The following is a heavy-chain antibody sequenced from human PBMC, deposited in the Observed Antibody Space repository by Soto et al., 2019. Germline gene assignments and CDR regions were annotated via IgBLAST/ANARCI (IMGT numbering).Heavy chain of an antibody. J-gene: IGHJ3*02. CDR1: GGTFSSYA. V-gene: IGHV1-69*01. D-gene: IGHD4-17*01. CDR3: ARGFNDYGERHSAFDI. CDR2: IIPIFGTA. Sequence: QVQLVQSGAEVKKPGSSVKVSCKASGGTFSSYAISWVRQAPGQGLEWMGGIIPIFGTANYAQKFQGRVTITADESTSTAYVELSSLRSEDTAVYYCARGFNDYGERHSAFDIWGQGTMVTVSS.